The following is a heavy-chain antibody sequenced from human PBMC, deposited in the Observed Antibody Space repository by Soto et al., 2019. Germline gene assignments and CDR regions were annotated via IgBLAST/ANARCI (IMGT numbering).Heavy chain of an antibody. CDR2: INAGNGNT. CDR1: GYTFTSYA. D-gene: IGHD3-10*01. V-gene: IGHV1-3*01. J-gene: IGHJ6*02. CDR3: ARDRYYYGSGAYYYYGMDV. Sequence: GASVKVSCKASGYTFTSYAMHWVRQAPGQRLEWMGWINAGNGNTKYSQKFQGRVTITRDTSASTAYMELSSLRSEDTAVYYCARDRYYYGSGAYYYYGMDVWGQGTTVTVSS.